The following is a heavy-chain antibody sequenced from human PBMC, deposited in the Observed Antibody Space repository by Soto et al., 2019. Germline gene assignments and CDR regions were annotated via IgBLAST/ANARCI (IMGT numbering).Heavy chain of an antibody. Sequence: SVKVSCKASGFTFTSSAVQWVRQSRGQRLEWIGWIVVGSGNTNYAQKFQERVTITRDMSTSTAYMELSSLRSEDTAVYYCAATLPLLRFLEWFYYGMDVWGQGTTVTVS. J-gene: IGHJ6*02. V-gene: IGHV1-58*01. CDR2: IVVGSGNT. CDR1: GFTFTSSA. CDR3: AATLPLLRFLEWFYYGMDV. D-gene: IGHD3-3*01.